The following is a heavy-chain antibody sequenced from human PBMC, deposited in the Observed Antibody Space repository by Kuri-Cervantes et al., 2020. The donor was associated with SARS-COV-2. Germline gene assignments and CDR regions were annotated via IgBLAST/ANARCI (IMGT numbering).Heavy chain of an antibody. CDR3: ARGGIGSWYSPTLDY. D-gene: IGHD2-15*01. CDR1: GFTFITYT. V-gene: IGHV3-21*04. Sequence: GGSLRPSCAASGFTFITYTMNWVRQAPGKGLEWISSISSGSNYIYYADSVKGRFTISRDNSKNTLYLQLNSLRAEDTAVYYCARGGIGSWYSPTLDYWGQGTLVTVSS. J-gene: IGHJ4*02. CDR2: ISSGSNYI.